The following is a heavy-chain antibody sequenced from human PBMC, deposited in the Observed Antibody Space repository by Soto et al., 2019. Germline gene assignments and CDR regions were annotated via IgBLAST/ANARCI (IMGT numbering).Heavy chain of an antibody. V-gene: IGHV3-33*01. J-gene: IGHJ3*02. CDR1: GFTFGSYG. D-gene: IGHD3-22*01. CDR2: IWYDGSNK. CDR3: ARDRRITMIVVAPEAFDI. Sequence: GGSLRLSCAASGFTFGSYGMHWVRQAPGKGLEWVAVIWYDGSNKYYADSVKGRFTISRDNSKNTLYLQMNSLRAEDTAVYYCARDRRITMIVVAPEAFDIWGQGTMGTVSS.